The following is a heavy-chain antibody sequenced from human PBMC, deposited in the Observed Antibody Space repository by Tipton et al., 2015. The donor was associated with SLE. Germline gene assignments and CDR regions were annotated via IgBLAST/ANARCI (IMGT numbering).Heavy chain of an antibody. V-gene: IGHV3-73*01. Sequence: SLRLSCAASGFTFSSYAMHWVRQAPGKGLEWVGRIRSKANSYATAYAASVKGRFTISRDDSKNTAYLQMNSLKTEDTAVYYCTRHALHHCSSTSCFFDYWGQGTLVTVSS. J-gene: IGHJ4*02. CDR3: TRHALHHCSSTSCFFDY. CDR2: IRSKANSYAT. CDR1: GFTFSSYA. D-gene: IGHD2-2*01.